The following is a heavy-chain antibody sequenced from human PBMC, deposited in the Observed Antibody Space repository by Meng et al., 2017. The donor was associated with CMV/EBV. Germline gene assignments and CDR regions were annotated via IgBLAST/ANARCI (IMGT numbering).Heavy chain of an antibody. J-gene: IGHJ1*01. CDR3: ARGPLYNYGWSSNILDFQH. CDR2: INPNSGGT. V-gene: IGHV1-2*02. Sequence: ASVKVSCKTSGYAFTAYYMHWVRQAPGQGLEWMGWINPNSGGTNYAQKFQGRVTMTRDTSISPAYMELNRLRSDDTAVYYCARGPLYNYGWSSNILDFQHWGQSTLVTVSS. D-gene: IGHD5-18*01. CDR1: GYAFTAYY.